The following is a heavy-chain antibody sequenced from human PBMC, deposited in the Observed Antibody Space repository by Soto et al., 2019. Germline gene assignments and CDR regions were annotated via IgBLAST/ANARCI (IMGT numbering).Heavy chain of an antibody. D-gene: IGHD3-16*02. Sequence: ASVKVSCKASGYTFTSYDINWVRQATGQGLEWMGWMNPNSGNTGYAQKFQGRVTMTRNTSISTAYMELSSLRSEDTAVYYCARGLGYDYIWGSYRLTEYYYYYYMDVWGKGTTVTVSS. CDR2: MNPNSGNT. CDR3: ARGLGYDYIWGSYRLTEYYYYYYMDV. J-gene: IGHJ6*03. CDR1: GYTFTSYD. V-gene: IGHV1-8*01.